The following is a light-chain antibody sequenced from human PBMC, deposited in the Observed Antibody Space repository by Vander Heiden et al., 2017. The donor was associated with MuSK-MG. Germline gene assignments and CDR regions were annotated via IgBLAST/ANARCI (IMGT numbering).Light chain of an antibody. CDR2: DAS. Sequence: DTQMTQSPSTLSASVGDRVTITCRASQSISSWLAWYQQKPGKAPKFLIYDASNLESGVPSRFSGSRSGTEFTLTISSLQPDDFATYYCQQYNSYPYTFGQGTKLEIK. V-gene: IGKV1-5*01. CDR3: QQYNSYPYT. CDR1: QSISSW. J-gene: IGKJ2*01.